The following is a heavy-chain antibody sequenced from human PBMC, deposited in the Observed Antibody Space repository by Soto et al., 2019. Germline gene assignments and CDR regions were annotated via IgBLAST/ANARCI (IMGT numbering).Heavy chain of an antibody. Sequence: GGSLRLSCAASGFTFSNAWMNWVRQAPGKGLEWVGRIKSKTDGGTTDYAAPVKGRFTISRDDSKNTLYLQMNSLKTEDTAVYYCGVATIYYYYYGMDVWGQGTTVTVSS. CDR1: GFTFSNAW. D-gene: IGHD5-12*01. J-gene: IGHJ6*02. CDR3: GVATIYYYYYGMDV. V-gene: IGHV3-15*07. CDR2: IKSKTDGGTT.